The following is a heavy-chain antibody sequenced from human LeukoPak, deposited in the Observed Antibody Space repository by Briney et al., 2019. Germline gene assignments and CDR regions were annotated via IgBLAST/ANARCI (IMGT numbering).Heavy chain of an antibody. J-gene: IGHJ4*02. Sequence: GASVKVSCKASGYTFTGYYMHWVRQAPGQGLEWMGWISAYSGNTNYAQKLQGRVTMTTDTSTSTAYMELRSLRSDDTAVYYCAREGRTVAGTGFDYWGQGTLVTVSS. CDR1: GYTFTGYY. CDR2: ISAYSGNT. CDR3: AREGRTVAGTGFDY. V-gene: IGHV1-18*04. D-gene: IGHD6-19*01.